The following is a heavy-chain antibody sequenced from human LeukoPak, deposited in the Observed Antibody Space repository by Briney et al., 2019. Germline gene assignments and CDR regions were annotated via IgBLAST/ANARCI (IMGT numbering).Heavy chain of an antibody. J-gene: IGHJ6*03. CDR2: INHSGST. CDR1: GGSFSGYY. V-gene: IGHV4-34*01. D-gene: IGHD2-2*01. Sequence: SETLSLTCAVYGGSFSGYYWSWIRQPPGKGLEWIGEINHSGSTNYNPSLKSRVTISVDTSKNQFSLKQSSVTAADTAVYSCARGRSTGYYYYYYMDVWGKGTTVTVSS. CDR3: ARGRSTGYYYYYYMDV.